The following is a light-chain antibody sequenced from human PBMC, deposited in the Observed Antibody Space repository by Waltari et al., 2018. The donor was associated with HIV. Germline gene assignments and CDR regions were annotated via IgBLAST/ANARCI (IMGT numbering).Light chain of an antibody. CDR2: DAS. Sequence: EIVLTQFPASLSLSPGERATLSCRAGQNVSTSLAWYQHRPGQAPRLLIYDASKGVTGIPGRVSGSGSGTDFTFSIGRLEPEDSAIYYCQQRDNWGMYTFGQGTRLEI. V-gene: IGKV3-11*01. J-gene: IGKJ2*01. CDR1: QNVSTS. CDR3: QQRDNWGMYT.